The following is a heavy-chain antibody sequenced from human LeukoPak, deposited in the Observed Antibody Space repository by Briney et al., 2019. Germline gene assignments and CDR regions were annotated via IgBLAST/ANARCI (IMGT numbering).Heavy chain of an antibody. CDR2: INHSGST. CDR1: GGSFSGYY. CDR3: AGKAVAGPYFDY. Sequence: SETLSLTCAVYGGSFSGYYWSWIRQPPGKGLEWIGEINHSGSTNYNPSLKSRVTISLDTSKNQFSLKLTSVTAADTAVYYCAGKAVAGPYFDYWGQGTLVTVSS. D-gene: IGHD6-19*01. V-gene: IGHV4-34*01. J-gene: IGHJ4*02.